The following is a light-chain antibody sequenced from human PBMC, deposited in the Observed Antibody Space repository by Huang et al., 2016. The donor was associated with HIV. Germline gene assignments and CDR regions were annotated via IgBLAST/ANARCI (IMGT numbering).Light chain of an antibody. CDR1: QTLLQSKGYNY. Sequence: DIVMTQSPLSLPVTPGEPASISCRSSQTLLQSKGYNYLDWYLQKPGQSPQLLIYLGSNRAPGVPDRFSGSGSSTDFTLKISRVEAEDVGVYYCMQALQTPRTFGQGTKVEIK. V-gene: IGKV2-28*01. J-gene: IGKJ1*01. CDR2: LGS. CDR3: MQALQTPRT.